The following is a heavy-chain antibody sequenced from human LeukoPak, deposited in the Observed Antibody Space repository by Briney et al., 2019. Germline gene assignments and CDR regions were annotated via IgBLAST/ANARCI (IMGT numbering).Heavy chain of an antibody. CDR1: GFTCSNFE. V-gene: IGHV3-48*03. CDR2: ISSSDSTI. D-gene: IGHD4-23*01. CDR3: ARDYGGSSPFDY. Sequence: GGSLRLSCAASGFTCSNFEINWVRQAPGRGLEWISYISSSDSTIYYADSVKGRFTISRDNAKNSLYLQMNSLRAEDTAVYYCARDYGGSSPFDYWGQGTLVTVSS. J-gene: IGHJ4*02.